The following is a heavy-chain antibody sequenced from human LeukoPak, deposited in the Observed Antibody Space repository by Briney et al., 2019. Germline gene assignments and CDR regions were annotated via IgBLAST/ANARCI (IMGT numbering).Heavy chain of an antibody. CDR2: INSDGSST. V-gene: IGHV3-74*01. D-gene: IGHD5-12*01. Sequence: PGGSLRLSCAASGFTSSSYWMHWVRQVPGKGLVWVSCINSDGSSTIYADSVKGRFTISRDNAKNTLYLQMNSLRAEDTAVYYCASLWGSGYDGNDYWGQGTLVTVSS. CDR3: ASLWGSGYDGNDY. CDR1: GFTSSSYW. J-gene: IGHJ4*02.